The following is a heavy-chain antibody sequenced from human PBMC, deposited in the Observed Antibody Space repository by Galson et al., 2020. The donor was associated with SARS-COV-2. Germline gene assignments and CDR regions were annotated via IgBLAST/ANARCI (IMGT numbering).Heavy chain of an antibody. CDR1: GYTLTELS. D-gene: IGHD3-22*01. Sequence: ASVKVSCKVSGYTLTELSMHWVRQAPGKGLEWMGGFDPEDGETLYAQKFQGRVTMTEDTSTDTACMELSSLRSEDTAVYYCATTPPNYYDSSGYYYVGWFDPWGQGTLVTVSS. J-gene: IGHJ5*02. CDR2: FDPEDGET. V-gene: IGHV1-24*01. CDR3: ATTPPNYYDSSGYYYVGWFDP.